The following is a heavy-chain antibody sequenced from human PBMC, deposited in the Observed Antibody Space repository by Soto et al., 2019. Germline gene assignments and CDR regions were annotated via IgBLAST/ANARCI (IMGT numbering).Heavy chain of an antibody. J-gene: IGHJ4*02. V-gene: IGHV1-3*01. CDR1: GYTFSSYA. CDR2: VNAGNGDT. Sequence: ASVKVSCKASGYTFSSYAMYWVRQAPGQRLEWVGWVNAGNGDTKYSQKFQGRVTITRDTSASTAYMELSSLSSEDTSVYYCARDRGLGATPRDYWGQGTLVTVSS. D-gene: IGHD1-26*01. CDR3: ARDRGLGATPRDY.